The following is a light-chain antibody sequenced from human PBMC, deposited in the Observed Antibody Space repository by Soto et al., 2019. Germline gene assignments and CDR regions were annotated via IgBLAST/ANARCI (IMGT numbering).Light chain of an antibody. CDR2: DVS. J-gene: IGLJ1*01. V-gene: IGLV2-14*03. CDR3: SSYTSSSTYYV. CDR1: SSDVGAYNY. Sequence: QSALTQPASVSGSPGQSITIFCTGTSSDVGAYNYVSWYQHHPGKAPKLMIYDVSNRPSGVSNRFSGSKSGNTASLTISVLQAEDAAVYYCSSYTSSSTYYVFGTWTKLTVL.